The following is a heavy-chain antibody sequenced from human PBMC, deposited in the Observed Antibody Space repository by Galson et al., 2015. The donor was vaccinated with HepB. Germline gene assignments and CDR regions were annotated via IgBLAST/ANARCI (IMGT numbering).Heavy chain of an antibody. D-gene: IGHD2-2*02. Sequence: SVKVSCKASGATFSSYAISWVRQAPGQGLEWMGGIIPIFGTANYAQKFQGRVTITADESTSTAYMELSSLRSEDTAVYYCARDSSWEYQLLYIGDYHYYMDVWGKGTTVTVSS. CDR1: GATFSSYA. CDR3: ARDSSWEYQLLYIGDYHYYMDV. CDR2: IIPIFGTA. J-gene: IGHJ6*03. V-gene: IGHV1-69*13.